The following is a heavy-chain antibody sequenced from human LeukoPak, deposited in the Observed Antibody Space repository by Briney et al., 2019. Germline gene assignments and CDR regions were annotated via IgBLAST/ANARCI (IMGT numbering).Heavy chain of an antibody. D-gene: IGHD6-25*01. J-gene: IGHJ1*01. CDR1: GGSISSTKW. Sequence: SETLSLTCAVSGGSISSTKWWSWVRQPPRKGLEWIGEVFHSGSTKYNPSLKNRVTISVDTSKNQFSLRLSSVTAADTAVYYCARRGYLAAAYWGQGTLVTVSS. V-gene: IGHV4-4*02. CDR2: VFHSGST. CDR3: ARRGYLAAAY.